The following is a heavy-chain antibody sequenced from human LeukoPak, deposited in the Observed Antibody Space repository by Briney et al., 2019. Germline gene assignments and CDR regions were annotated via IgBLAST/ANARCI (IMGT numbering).Heavy chain of an antibody. V-gene: IGHV1-3*01. D-gene: IGHD2-2*01. J-gene: IGHJ4*02. CDR2: INAGNGNT. Sequence: ASVKVSCTASGYTFTSYAMHWVRQAPGQRLEWMGWINAGNGNTKYSQKFQGRVTITRDTSASTAYMELRSLRSDDTAVYYCCRVVPAAYPCESWGQGTLVTVSS. CDR3: CRVVPAAYPCES. CDR1: GYTFTSYA.